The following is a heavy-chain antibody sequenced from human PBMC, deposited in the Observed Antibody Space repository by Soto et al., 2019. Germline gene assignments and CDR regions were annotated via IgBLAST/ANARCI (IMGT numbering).Heavy chain of an antibody. D-gene: IGHD6-13*01. V-gene: IGHV4-34*01. Sequence: PSETLSLTCAVYGGSFSGYYWSWIRQPPGKGLEWIGEINHSGSTNYNPSLKSRVTISVDTSKNQFSLKLSSVTAADTAVYYCARFDVAAAGNDYWGQGTLVTVSS. J-gene: IGHJ4*02. CDR3: ARFDVAAAGNDY. CDR1: GGSFSGYY. CDR2: INHSGST.